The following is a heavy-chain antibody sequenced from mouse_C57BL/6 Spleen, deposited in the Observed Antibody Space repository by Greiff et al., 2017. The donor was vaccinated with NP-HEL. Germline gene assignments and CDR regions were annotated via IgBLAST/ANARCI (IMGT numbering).Heavy chain of an antibody. CDR3: ARGGYDYDESYFDY. D-gene: IGHD2-4*01. CDR2: ISSGSSTI. V-gene: IGHV5-17*01. J-gene: IGHJ2*01. CDR1: GFTFSDYG. Sequence: EVQLQESGGGLVKPGGSLKLSCAASGFTFSDYGMHWVRQAPEKGLEWVAYISSGSSTISYADTVKGRFTFSRDNAKNTLFLQMTSLRSEDTAMYYCARGGYDYDESYFDYWGQGTTLTVSS.